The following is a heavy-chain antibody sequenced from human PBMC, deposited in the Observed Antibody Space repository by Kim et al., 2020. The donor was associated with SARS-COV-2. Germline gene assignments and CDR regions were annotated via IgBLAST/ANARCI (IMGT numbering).Heavy chain of an antibody. J-gene: IGHJ5*02. D-gene: IGHD3-22*01. Sequence: ASVKVSCKVSGNTLSELSIHWVRQTPGKGLEWMGGFDPEAGETIYAQNLQGRLTMTEDTSTDTAYMELSSLRSEDTAVYYCATLSYISFYDKSDYRLNWFDPWGQGTLVTVSS. CDR1: GNTLSELS. CDR3: ATLSYISFYDKSDYRLNWFDP. V-gene: IGHV1-24*01. CDR2: FDPEAGET.